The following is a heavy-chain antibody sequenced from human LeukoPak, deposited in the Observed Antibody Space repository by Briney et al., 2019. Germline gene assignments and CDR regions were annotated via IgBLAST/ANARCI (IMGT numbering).Heavy chain of an antibody. Sequence: GGSLRLSCAASGFTVSSNYMSWVRQAPGKGLEWVSVIYSGGSTYYADSVKGRFTISRDNSKNTLYLQMNSLRAEDTPVYYCARVSIAAPFDYWGQGTLVAVSS. J-gene: IGHJ4*02. CDR2: IYSGGST. V-gene: IGHV3-66*01. CDR1: GFTVSSNY. CDR3: ARVSIAAPFDY. D-gene: IGHD6-6*01.